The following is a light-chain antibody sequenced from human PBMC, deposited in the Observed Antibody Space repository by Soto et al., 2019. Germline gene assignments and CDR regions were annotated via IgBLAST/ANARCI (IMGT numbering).Light chain of an antibody. J-gene: IGKJ1*01. CDR3: QQYGSWT. Sequence: EIVLTQSPGTLSVSPGERATLSCRASQTIDRNNLAWYQQKPGQAPSLLIYGTSSRATGIPDRFSGSGSGTDFTITIRGIEPEDSAIYDCQQYGSWTFGQGTKVEIK. CDR2: GTS. V-gene: IGKV3-20*01. CDR1: QTIDRNN.